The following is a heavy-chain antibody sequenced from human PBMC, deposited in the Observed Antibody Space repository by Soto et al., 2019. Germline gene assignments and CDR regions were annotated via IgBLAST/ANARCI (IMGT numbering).Heavy chain of an antibody. V-gene: IGHV3-11*01. Sequence: QVQLVESGGGLVKPGGSLRLSCAVSGFTFSDYYMSWIRQAPGKGLEWVSYISSSGSTIYYADSVKGRFTISRDNAKNSLYLQMNSLRAEDTAVYYCASRGAYYDFWSGYSSSGGYFDYWGQGTLVTVSS. D-gene: IGHD3-3*01. CDR3: ASRGAYYDFWSGYSSSGGYFDY. CDR1: GFTFSDYY. CDR2: ISSSGSTI. J-gene: IGHJ4*02.